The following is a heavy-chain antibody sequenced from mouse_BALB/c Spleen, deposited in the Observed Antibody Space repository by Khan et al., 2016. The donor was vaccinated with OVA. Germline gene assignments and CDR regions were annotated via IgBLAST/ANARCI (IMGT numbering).Heavy chain of an antibody. Sequence: QVQLQQSGAELARPGASVKMSCKASGYTFISYTIHWIKERPGQGLEWIGYINPSNGYTNYNQKFKDKATLTSDKSSTTAYLQLSSLTSDDSAVYNCVRDGAYHRNDGWFAYWGQGTLVTVSA. CDR2: INPSNGYT. D-gene: IGHD2-14*01. CDR3: VRDGAYHRNDGWFAY. CDR1: GYTFISYT. V-gene: IGHV1-4*01. J-gene: IGHJ3*01.